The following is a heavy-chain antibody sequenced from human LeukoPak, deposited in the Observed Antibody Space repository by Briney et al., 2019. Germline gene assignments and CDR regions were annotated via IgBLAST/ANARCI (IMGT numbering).Heavy chain of an antibody. Sequence: GGSLRHSCAASGSTFSSYSMNWVRQAPGKGLEWVSSISSSSSYIYYADSVKGRFTISRDNAKNSLFLQMNSLRAEDTAVYYCARVSQWLVPYWGQGTLVTVSS. CDR2: ISSSSSYI. CDR1: GSTFSSYS. V-gene: IGHV3-21*04. J-gene: IGHJ4*02. CDR3: ARVSQWLVPY. D-gene: IGHD6-19*01.